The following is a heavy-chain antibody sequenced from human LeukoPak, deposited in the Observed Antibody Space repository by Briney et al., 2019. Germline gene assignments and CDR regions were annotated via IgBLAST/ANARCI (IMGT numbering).Heavy chain of an antibody. CDR3: ARVASYAFDI. CDR1: GFTFSSYW. Sequence: GGSLRLSSAASGFTFSSYWMSWVRQAPGKGLEWVANIKQDGSERYYVDSLKGQFTISRDNAKNSLYLQMNSLRAEDTAVYYCARVASYAFDIWGQGTMVTVSS. D-gene: IGHD6-6*01. V-gene: IGHV3-7*01. CDR2: IKQDGSER. J-gene: IGHJ3*02.